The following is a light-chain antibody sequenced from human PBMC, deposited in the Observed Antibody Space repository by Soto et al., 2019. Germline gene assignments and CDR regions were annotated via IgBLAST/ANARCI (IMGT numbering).Light chain of an antibody. CDR3: QQYGGSPLVT. CDR1: QSVSSSS. J-gene: IGKJ2*01. Sequence: EIVLTQSPGTLSLSPGERATLSCRARQSVSSSSLAWYQQKPGQAPRLLVYGASSRATGIPDRFSGSGSGTDFTLTISRLEPEDFAVYYCQQYGGSPLVTFGQGTKLEIK. CDR2: GAS. V-gene: IGKV3-20*01.